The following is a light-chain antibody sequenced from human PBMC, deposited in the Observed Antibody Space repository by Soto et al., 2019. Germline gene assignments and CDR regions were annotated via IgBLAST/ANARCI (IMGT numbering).Light chain of an antibody. CDR3: SSNTNIGPL. CDR2: EVS. CDR1: SSDVGSYDR. J-gene: IGLJ2*01. V-gene: IGLV2-18*02. Sequence: QSALTQPPSVSGSPGQSVTISCTGTSSDVGSYDRVSWYQQPPGTAPKVIIYEVSNRPSGVPDRFSGSKSGNTASLTISGLQAEDEADYYCSSNTNIGPLFGGGTKLTVL.